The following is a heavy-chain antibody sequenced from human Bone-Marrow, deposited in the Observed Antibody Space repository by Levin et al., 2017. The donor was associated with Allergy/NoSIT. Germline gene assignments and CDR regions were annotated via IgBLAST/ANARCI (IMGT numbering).Heavy chain of an antibody. V-gene: IGHV7-4-1*02. J-gene: IGHJ4*02. CDR2: INTNTGNP. D-gene: IGHD3-9*01. CDR3: TRDQGHALRLFDGDFDY. CDR1: GYTFNTYA. Sequence: ASVKVSCKASGYTFNTYAMSWVRQAPGQGLEWMGWINTNTGNPTYAQGFTGRFVFSLDTSVSTAYLQISGLKAEDTAVYFCTRDQGHALRLFDGDFDYWGQGTLVTVSS.